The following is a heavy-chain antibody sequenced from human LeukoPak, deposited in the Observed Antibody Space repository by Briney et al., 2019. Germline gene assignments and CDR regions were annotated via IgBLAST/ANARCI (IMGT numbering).Heavy chain of an antibody. D-gene: IGHD3-22*01. CDR3: AKDLRTYIIVVPNAFDI. CDR2: ISGSGGST. CDR1: GFTFSSYA. V-gene: IGHV3-23*01. Sequence: PGGSLRLSCAASGFTFSSYAMSWVRQAPGKGLEWVSAISGSGGSTYYADSVKGRFTISRDNSKNTLYLQMNSLRAEDTAVYYCAKDLRTYIIVVPNAFDIWGQGTMVTVSS. J-gene: IGHJ3*02.